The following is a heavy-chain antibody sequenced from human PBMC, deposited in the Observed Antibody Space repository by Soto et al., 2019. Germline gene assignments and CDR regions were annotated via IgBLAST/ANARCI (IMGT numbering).Heavy chain of an antibody. CDR3: ARSYGSGSRPFDY. D-gene: IGHD3-10*01. V-gene: IGHV1-69*02. Sequence: QVQLVQSGAEVKNPGSSVRVSCKASGGTFSSYTLNWVRQAPGQGLEWMGRIIPILSMSTYAQKFQGRVSIIADKSTTTAYMTLSSLRSDDTAIYYCARSYGSGSRPFDYWGQATLVTVSS. CDR2: IIPILSMS. J-gene: IGHJ4*02. CDR1: GGTFSSYT.